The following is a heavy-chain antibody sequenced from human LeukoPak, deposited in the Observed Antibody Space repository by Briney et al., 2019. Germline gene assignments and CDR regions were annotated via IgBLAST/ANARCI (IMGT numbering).Heavy chain of an antibody. D-gene: IGHD2-2*01. CDR1: GGTFSSYA. V-gene: IGHV1-69*04. J-gene: IGHJ5*02. CDR3: AREEGNYCSSTSCYAVSGNWFDP. Sequence: EASVKVSCKASGGTFSSYAISWVRQAPGQGLEWMGRIIPILGIANYAQKFQGRVTITADKSTSTAYMELSSLRSEDTAVYYCAREEGNYCSSTSCYAVSGNWFDPWGQGTLVTVSS. CDR2: IIPILGIA.